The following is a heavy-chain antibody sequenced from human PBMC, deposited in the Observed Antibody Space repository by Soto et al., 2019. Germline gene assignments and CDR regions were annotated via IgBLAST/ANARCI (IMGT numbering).Heavy chain of an antibody. V-gene: IGHV3-23*01. CDR2: ISGSGDST. CDR1: GFTFSSYA. Sequence: ESGGGLVQPGGSLRLSCAASGFTFSSYAMSWVRQAPGKGLEWVSAISGSGDSTYYADSVKGRFTISRDNSKNTLYLQMNSLRAEDTAVYYCAKDSYARGGSCYDYWGQGTLVTVSS. CDR3: AKDSYARGGSCYDY. D-gene: IGHD2-15*01. J-gene: IGHJ4*02.